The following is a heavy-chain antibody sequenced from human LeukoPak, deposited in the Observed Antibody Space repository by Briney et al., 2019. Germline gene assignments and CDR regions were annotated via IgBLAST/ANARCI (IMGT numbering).Heavy chain of an antibody. Sequence: GGSLRLSCAASGFTFSSNGMNWVRQAPGKGLEWVSYISSSGSTIYYADSVKGRFTISRDNAKNSLYLQMNSLRAEDTAVYYCARDRYSGPIDYWGQGTLVTVSS. CDR3: ARDRYSGPIDY. V-gene: IGHV3-48*04. CDR2: ISSSGSTI. CDR1: GFTFSSNG. D-gene: IGHD5-12*01. J-gene: IGHJ4*02.